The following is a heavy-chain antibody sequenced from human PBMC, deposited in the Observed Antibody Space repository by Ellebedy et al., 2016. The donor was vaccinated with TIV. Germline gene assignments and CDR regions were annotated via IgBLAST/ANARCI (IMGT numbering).Heavy chain of an antibody. CDR2: ISYDGTSQ. V-gene: IGHV3-30*01. CDR3: ARPRSSGSGSFGSFDY. J-gene: IGHJ4*02. D-gene: IGHD3-10*01. Sequence: GESLKISCAASGFSFSTYTIHWVRQTPGEGPEWVAVISYDGTSQYYADSVKGRLTISRDNSDNTLFLPMYSLGVDDSAVYYCARPRSSGSGSFGSFDYWGQGALVTVSS. CDR1: GFSFSTYT.